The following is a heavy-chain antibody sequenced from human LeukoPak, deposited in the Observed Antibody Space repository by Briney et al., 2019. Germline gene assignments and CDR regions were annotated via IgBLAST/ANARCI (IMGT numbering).Heavy chain of an antibody. J-gene: IGHJ3*02. V-gene: IGHV3-23*01. D-gene: IGHD3-16*01. CDR1: GFTFSSTG. CDR3: ARGGGKDAFDI. Sequence: GGSLRLSCAASGFTFSSTGMGWVRQAPGEGLEWVSTISGDGENKHYADSVKGRFTLSRDNSKNTLYLQMNSLRAEDTAVYHCARGGGKDAFDIWGQGTMVTVSS. CDR2: ISGDGENK.